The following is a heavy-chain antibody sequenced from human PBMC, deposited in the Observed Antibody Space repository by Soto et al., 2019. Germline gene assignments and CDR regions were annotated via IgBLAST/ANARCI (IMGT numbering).Heavy chain of an antibody. CDR1: GGSISSYY. CDR3: ARDANRSGWYTAFDI. J-gene: IGHJ3*02. CDR2: IYTSGST. Sequence: PSETLSLPCTLSGGSISSYYWIWIRQPARNGLEWIGRIYTSGSTHYKPSLKSLVTMSVDTSQNQFSLKLSSVTAADTAVYYCARDANRSGWYTAFDIRGQGTMVTVSS. V-gene: IGHV4-4*07. D-gene: IGHD6-19*01.